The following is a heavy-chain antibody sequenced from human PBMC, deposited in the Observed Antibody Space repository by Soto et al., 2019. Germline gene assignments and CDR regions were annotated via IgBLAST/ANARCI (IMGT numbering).Heavy chain of an antibody. D-gene: IGHD3-10*01. J-gene: IGHJ4*02. CDR1: GGSFRDNY. CDR3: ATSFWFGTQHQI. CDR2: ISPSGTT. Sequence: QVQLQQWGAGLLKPSETLSLSCAVSGGSFRDNYWTWFRQPPGKGLEWIGEISPSGTTKYTPSLKLHTTISVDTSKTQISLKVTSVTAADTSVYDCATSFWFGTQHQIWGKGMLVTVSS. V-gene: IGHV4-34*01.